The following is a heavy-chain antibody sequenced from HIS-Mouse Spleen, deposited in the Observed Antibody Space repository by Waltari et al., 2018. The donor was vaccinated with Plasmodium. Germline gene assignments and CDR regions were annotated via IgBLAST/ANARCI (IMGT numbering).Heavy chain of an antibody. CDR3: ARAYYDFWSGYRFDY. Sequence: QVQLQQWGAGLLKPSETLSLTCAVYGGSFSGYYWSWSRQPPGKGLEWIGEINHSGSTNYNTSLKMRVTISVDTSKNQVSLKLSSVTAAATAVYYCARAYYDFWSGYRFDYWGQGTLVTVSS. CDR1: GGSFSGYY. J-gene: IGHJ4*02. V-gene: IGHV4-34*01. D-gene: IGHD3-3*01. CDR2: INHSGST.